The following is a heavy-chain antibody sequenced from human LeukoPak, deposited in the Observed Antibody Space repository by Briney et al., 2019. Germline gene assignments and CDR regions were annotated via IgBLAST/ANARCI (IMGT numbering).Heavy chain of an antibody. CDR3: ARADSVPAGDYHYWYMDV. V-gene: IGHV1-2*02. Sequence: ASVTVSCKASGFTLTGYYMHWVRQGPRQGLQWMGWIKPNSGDTDYAQKSQGRVTMTRDTSISTVYMELSSLRSDDTAVYYCARADSVPAGDYHYWYMDVWGKGTTVTVSS. CDR1: GFTLTGYY. J-gene: IGHJ6*03. CDR2: IKPNSGDT. D-gene: IGHD2-2*01.